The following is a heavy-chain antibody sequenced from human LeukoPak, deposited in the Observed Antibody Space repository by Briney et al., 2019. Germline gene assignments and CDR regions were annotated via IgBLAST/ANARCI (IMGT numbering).Heavy chain of an antibody. J-gene: IGHJ3*01. D-gene: IGHD3-10*01. CDR3: TTDAAYYYGSGTKTDVFDL. Sequence: KSGGSLRLSCAASGFTFSNAWMYWVRQAPGKGLQWVGRIKSKISGGTTDYAAPVKGRFTISRDDSKNTLYLQMNRPKTEDTAVYYCTTDAAYYYGSGTKTDVFDLWGQGTMVSVSS. CDR1: GFTFSNAW. V-gene: IGHV3-15*01. CDR2: IKSKISGGTT.